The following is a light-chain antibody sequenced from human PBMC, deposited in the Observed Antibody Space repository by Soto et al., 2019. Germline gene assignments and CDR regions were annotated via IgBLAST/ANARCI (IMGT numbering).Light chain of an antibody. CDR2: DAS. V-gene: IGKV1-5*01. Sequence: DIQMTQSPSTLSASVGVRVTITCRASQSISSWLAWYQQKPGKAPKLLIYDASRLESGVPSRFSGSVSGTEFTLTISSLQPDDFATYYCQQYNSYWTFGQGTKVEIK. J-gene: IGKJ1*01. CDR3: QQYNSYWT. CDR1: QSISSW.